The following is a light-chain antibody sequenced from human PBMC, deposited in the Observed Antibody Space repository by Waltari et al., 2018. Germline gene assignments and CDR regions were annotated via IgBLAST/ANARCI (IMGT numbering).Light chain of an antibody. Sequence: DIQMTQSPSSLSASVGDRVTITCRASRDISNFLAWFPQKPGRAPKSLIYAASTLQSGGPSRFSGSGSGTEFILTINSLQPEDYATYYCQQYNSYPLTFGGGTKVEIK. J-gene: IGKJ4*01. CDR3: QQYNSYPLT. CDR1: RDISNF. V-gene: IGKV1-16*01. CDR2: AAS.